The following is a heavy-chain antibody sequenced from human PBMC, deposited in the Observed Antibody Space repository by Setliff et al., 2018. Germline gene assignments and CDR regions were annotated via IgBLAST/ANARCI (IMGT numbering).Heavy chain of an antibody. CDR3: AKDTGYYFDY. Sequence: GGSLRLSCAASGFTFSNYAMSWVRQAPGKGLEWVSAISGSGAISYADSVKGRFTVSRDNSKNTLYLQMNSLGGEDTAVYYCAKDTGYYFDYWGQGTLVTVSS. CDR2: ISGSGAI. V-gene: IGHV3-23*01. J-gene: IGHJ4*02. D-gene: IGHD4-4*01. CDR1: GFTFSNYA.